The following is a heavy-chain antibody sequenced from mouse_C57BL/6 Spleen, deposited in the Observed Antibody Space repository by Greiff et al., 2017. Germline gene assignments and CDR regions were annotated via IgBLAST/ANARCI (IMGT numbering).Heavy chain of an antibody. CDR3: ARYYSNLFDY. Sequence: VQLVESGPELVKPGASVKISCKASGYAFSSSWMHWVKQRPGKGLEWLGRIYPGDGDTNYNGKFKGKATLTADKSSSTAYMQLSSLTSEDSAVYFCARYYSNLFDYWGQGTTLTVSS. J-gene: IGHJ2*01. D-gene: IGHD2-5*01. V-gene: IGHV1-82*01. CDR2: IYPGDGDT. CDR1: GYAFSSSW.